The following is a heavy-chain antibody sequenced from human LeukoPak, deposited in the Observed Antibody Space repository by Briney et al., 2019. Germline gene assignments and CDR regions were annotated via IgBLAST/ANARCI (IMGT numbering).Heavy chain of an antibody. V-gene: IGHV1-46*01. D-gene: IGHD3-10*01. CDR3: ARDNSVGDIAWWFDP. J-gene: IGHJ5*02. Sequence: ASVKVSCKASGYTFTNNYMHWVRQAPGQGLERMGLINPRGDNTWYAQKFQGRVSMTRDMATSTDYMELSSLRSEDTAVYYCARDNSVGDIAWWFDPWGQGTLVTVSS. CDR2: INPRGDNT. CDR1: GYTFTNNY.